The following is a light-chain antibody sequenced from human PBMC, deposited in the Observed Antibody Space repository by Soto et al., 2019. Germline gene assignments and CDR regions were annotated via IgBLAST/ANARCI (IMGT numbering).Light chain of an antibody. V-gene: IGKV3-20*01. CDR1: QSVSSSY. CDR2: GAS. CDR3: QQYGSSPPT. J-gene: IGKJ1*01. Sequence: ENVLTQSPGTLSLSPGERATLSCRASQSVSSSYLAGYQQKPGQAPRLLIYGASSRATGIPARFSGSGSGTDFTLTISRLEPEDFAVYYCQQYGSSPPTFGQGTKVEIK.